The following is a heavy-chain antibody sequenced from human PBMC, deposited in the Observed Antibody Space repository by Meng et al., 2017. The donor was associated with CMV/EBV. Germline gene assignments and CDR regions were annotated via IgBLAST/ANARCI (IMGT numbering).Heavy chain of an antibody. V-gene: IGHV3-21*01. Sequence: GESLKISCAASGFTFSSYSMNWVRQAPGKGLEWVSSISSSSSYIYYADSEKGRFTISRDNAKNSLYLQMNSLRAEDTAVYYCAIGVTGRYCSSTSCYEDYWGQGTLVTVSS. CDR1: GFTFSSYS. CDR3: AIGVTGRYCSSTSCYEDY. CDR2: ISSSSSYI. D-gene: IGHD2-2*01. J-gene: IGHJ4*02.